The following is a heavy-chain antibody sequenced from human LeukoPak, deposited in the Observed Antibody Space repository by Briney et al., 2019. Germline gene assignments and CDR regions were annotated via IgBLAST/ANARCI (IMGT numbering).Heavy chain of an antibody. V-gene: IGHV1-69*05. D-gene: IGHD6-6*01. CDR3: ASASTYSSSSARALNFDY. Sequence: SVKVSCKASGGTFSSYAISWVRQAPGQGLEWMGGIIPIFGTANYAQKFQGRVTTTTDESTSTAYMELSSLRSEDTAVYYCASASTYSSSSARALNFDYWGQGTLVTVSS. CDR1: GGTFSSYA. CDR2: IIPIFGTA. J-gene: IGHJ4*02.